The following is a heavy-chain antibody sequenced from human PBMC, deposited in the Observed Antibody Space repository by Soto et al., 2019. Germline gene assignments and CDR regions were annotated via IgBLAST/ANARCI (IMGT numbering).Heavy chain of an antibody. CDR3: ARYIFARAFDF. Sequence: GASVKVSCKACGYTFSTYDINWVRQAPGQGPEWMGWMNPNTGNRGFAQKFQGRVTLTRDTSISTAYMELSSLTSEDTAVYYCARYIFARAFDFWGQGTMVTVSS. CDR2: MNPNTGNR. J-gene: IGHJ3*01. D-gene: IGHD2-21*01. V-gene: IGHV1-8*02. CDR1: GYTFSTYD.